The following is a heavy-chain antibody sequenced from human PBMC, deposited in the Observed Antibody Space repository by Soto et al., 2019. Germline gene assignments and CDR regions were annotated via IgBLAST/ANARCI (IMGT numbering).Heavy chain of an antibody. CDR1: GDSVSSNSAA. CDR2: TYYRSKWYN. D-gene: IGHD6-13*01. V-gene: IGHV6-1*01. CDR3: AYSSSWYKNWYFDL. J-gene: IGHJ2*01. Sequence: PSETLSLTCAISGDSVSSNSAAWNWIRQSPSRGLEWLGRTYYRSKWYNDYAVSVKSRITINPDTSKNQFSLQLNSVTPEDTAVYYCAYSSSWYKNWYFDLWGRGTLVTVSS.